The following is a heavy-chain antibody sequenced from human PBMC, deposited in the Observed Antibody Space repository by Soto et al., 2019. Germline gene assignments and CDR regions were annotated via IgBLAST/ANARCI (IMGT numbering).Heavy chain of an antibody. D-gene: IGHD5-18*01. CDR1: GGSISSGGYY. J-gene: IGHJ5*02. CDR2: IYYSGST. CDR3: ARGTDTAMVMRGVVNWFEP. Sequence: SETLSLTCTVSGGSISSGGYYWSWIRQHPGKGLEWIGYIYYSGSTYYNPSLKSRVTISVDTSKNQFSLKLSSVTAADTAVYYCARGTDTAMVMRGVVNWFEPWGQGTLVTVSS. V-gene: IGHV4-31*03.